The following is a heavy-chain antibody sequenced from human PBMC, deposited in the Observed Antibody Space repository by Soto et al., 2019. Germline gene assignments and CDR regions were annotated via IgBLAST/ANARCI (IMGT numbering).Heavy chain of an antibody. Sequence: QVQLVQSGARVKRPGSSVKVSCKASGDTFNFYSINWVRQAPRLGLEWMGRLNPIVSMSNYAQRFQGRVTMTADKSTSTAYMELSGLRSEDTAIYYCATSYGSGYRAFDYWGQGALVTVSS. CDR3: ATSYGSGYRAFDY. J-gene: IGHJ4*02. CDR1: GDTFNFYS. V-gene: IGHV1-69*04. D-gene: IGHD3-10*01. CDR2: LNPIVSMS.